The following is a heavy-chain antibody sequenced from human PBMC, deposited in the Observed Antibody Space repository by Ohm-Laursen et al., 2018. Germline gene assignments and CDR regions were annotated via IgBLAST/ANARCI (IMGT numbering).Heavy chain of an antibody. CDR1: GFTFSSYG. D-gene: IGHD6-13*01. CDR3: AKDFYSSSWYTN. J-gene: IGHJ4*02. CDR2: ISYDGSNK. Sequence: LRLSCTAPGFTFSSYGMHWVRQAPGKGLEWVAVISYDGSNKYYADSVKGRFTISRDNSKNTLYLQMNSLRAEDTAVYYCAKDFYSSSWYTNWGQGTLVTVSS. V-gene: IGHV3-30*18.